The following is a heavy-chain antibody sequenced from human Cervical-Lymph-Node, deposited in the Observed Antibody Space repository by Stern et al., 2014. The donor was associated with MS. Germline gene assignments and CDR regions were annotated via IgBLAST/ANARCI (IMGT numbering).Heavy chain of an antibody. CDR3: ARGGYPDAFDI. CDR1: GYTFSRYG. D-gene: IGHD5-12*01. CDR2: ISAYSRNT. V-gene: IGHV1-18*01. J-gene: IGHJ3*02. Sequence: QVQLLQPGAEVTKPGASVTVSCKASGYTFSRYGINWVRQAPGQGLEWMGWISAYSRNTDYAQKLQGRVTMTTDTSTSTAYMELRSLRSDDTAVYYCARGGYPDAFDIWGQGTMVTVSS.